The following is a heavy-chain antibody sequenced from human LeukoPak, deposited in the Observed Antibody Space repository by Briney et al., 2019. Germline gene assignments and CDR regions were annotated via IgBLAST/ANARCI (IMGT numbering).Heavy chain of an antibody. V-gene: IGHV1-69*04. J-gene: IGHJ4*02. CDR1: GGTFSSYA. CDR3: ARLNKAVGAPLDY. Sequence: RASVKVSCKASGGTFSSYAISWVRQAPGQGLEWMGRIIPILGIANYAQKFQGRVTITADKSTSTAYMELSSLRSEDTAVYYCARLNKAVGAPLDYWGQGTLVTVSS. CDR2: IIPILGIA. D-gene: IGHD1-26*01.